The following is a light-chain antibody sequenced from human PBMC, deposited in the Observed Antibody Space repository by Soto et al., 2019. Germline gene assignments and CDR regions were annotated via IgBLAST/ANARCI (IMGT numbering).Light chain of an antibody. CDR2: AAS. CDR1: HSVNSH. CDR3: QQYGYSPIT. Sequence: MMVTQSPTTLSFFPLEIVTLSCRTSHSVNSHVAWYQQKPGQAPRLLIYAASSRATGIPDRFSGSGSGTDFTLTIDGLEPEDFVVYYCQQYGYSPITFGQGTRLEI. J-gene: IGKJ5*01. V-gene: IGKV3-20*01.